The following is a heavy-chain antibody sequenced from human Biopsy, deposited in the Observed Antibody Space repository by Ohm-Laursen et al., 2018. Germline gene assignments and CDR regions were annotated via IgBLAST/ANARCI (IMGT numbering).Heavy chain of an antibody. J-gene: IGHJ6*02. Sequence: KVSCNASGYTFAGYYLHWVRQAPGHGLEWMGWINPNSGNANYAQSFQGRLTVTRDTSITTAYMELTSLTSDDTAIYYCARVPAYPSIDGYYGLDLWGQGTTVIVSS. CDR2: INPNSGNA. CDR1: GYTFAGYY. D-gene: IGHD3-9*01. V-gene: IGHV1-2*02. CDR3: ARVPAYPSIDGYYGLDL.